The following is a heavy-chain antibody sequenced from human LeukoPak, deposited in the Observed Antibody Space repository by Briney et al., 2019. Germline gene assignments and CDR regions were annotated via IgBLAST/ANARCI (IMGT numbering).Heavy chain of an antibody. CDR3: ARGWRGSGFGSY. CDR1: GYTFSRYG. CDR2: INPNSGGT. J-gene: IGHJ4*02. V-gene: IGHV1-2*04. Sequence: ASVKVSCKASGYTFSRYGMHWVRQAPGQGLEWMGWINPNSGGTNYAQKFQGWVTMTRDTSISTAYMELSRLRSDDTAVYYCARGWRGSGFGSYWGQGTLVTVSS. D-gene: IGHD6-19*01.